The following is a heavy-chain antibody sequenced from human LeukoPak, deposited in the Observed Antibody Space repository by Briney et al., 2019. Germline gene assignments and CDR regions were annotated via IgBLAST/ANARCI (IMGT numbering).Heavy chain of an antibody. CDR2: IYPGDSDT. Sequence: GESLKISCKGSGYSFPGYWIAWVRQMPGKGLEWMGIIYPGDSDTRYSPSFQGQVTISADKSISTAYLQWSSLKASDTAMYYCARQMITFGGVIVSFDYWGQGTLVTVSS. CDR1: GYSFPGYW. CDR3: ARQMITFGGVIVSFDY. J-gene: IGHJ4*02. V-gene: IGHV5-51*01. D-gene: IGHD3-16*02.